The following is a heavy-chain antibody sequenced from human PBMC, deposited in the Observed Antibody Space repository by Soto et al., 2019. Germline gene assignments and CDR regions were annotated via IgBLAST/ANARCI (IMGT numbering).Heavy chain of an antibody. J-gene: IGHJ3*02. CDR1: GFTFGNSA. CDR3: AAAVNLIYTKGPYAFDM. V-gene: IGHV1-58*01. Sequence: QMQLVQSGPEVKKPGTSVRVSCKASGFTFGNSAVHWVRQARGQRLEWMGWILVASGGTNYAENFEERVTIARDMSTSTAYMELSSLRAEAAAVYFCAAAVNLIYTKGPYAFDMWGQGTLVTVSS. D-gene: IGHD1-7*01. CDR2: ILVASGGT.